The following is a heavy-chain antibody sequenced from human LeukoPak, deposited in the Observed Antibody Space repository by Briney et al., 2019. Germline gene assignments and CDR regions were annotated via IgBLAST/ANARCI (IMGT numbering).Heavy chain of an antibody. Sequence: SETLSLTCTVSGYSISSGHYWGWIRQPPGKGLEWIGSIYHSGSTYYNPSLKSRVTISVDTSKNQFSLKLSSVTAADTAVYYCARRRVPHRAPADYWGQGTLVTVSS. V-gene: IGHV4-38-2*02. CDR2: IYHSGST. CDR1: GYSISSGHY. J-gene: IGHJ4*02. D-gene: IGHD3-10*01. CDR3: ARRRVPHRAPADY.